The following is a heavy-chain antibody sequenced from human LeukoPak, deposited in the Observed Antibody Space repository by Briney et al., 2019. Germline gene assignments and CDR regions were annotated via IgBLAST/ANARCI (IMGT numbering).Heavy chain of an antibody. D-gene: IGHD5-18*01. Sequence: SQTLSLTCTVSGGSIISGGYYWSWIRQHPGKGLEWSGYIYYSGSTYYNPSLKGRVTISVDTPKNQFSLNLSSVNAADTAVDYRAREGGYSYGEYYFDYWGQGTLVTVSS. CDR1: GGSIISGGYY. V-gene: IGHV4-31*03. CDR2: IYYSGST. CDR3: AREGGYSYGEYYFDY. J-gene: IGHJ4*02.